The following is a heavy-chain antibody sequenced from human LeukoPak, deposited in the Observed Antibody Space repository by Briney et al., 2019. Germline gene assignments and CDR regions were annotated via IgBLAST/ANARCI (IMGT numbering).Heavy chain of an antibody. V-gene: IGHV3-23*01. Sequence: GGSLRLSCSASGFTLNDYAMSWVRQAPGKGLEWVSGIYGVGGSQYSADSVNGRFSISRDNANNTLYLQMNNLKAEDTAIYYCVKYFRDTSIFSVGYFDSWGQGTLVTVSS. J-gene: IGHJ4*02. CDR3: VKYFRDTSIFSVGYFDS. D-gene: IGHD2-15*01. CDR2: IYGVGGSQ. CDR1: GFTLNDYA.